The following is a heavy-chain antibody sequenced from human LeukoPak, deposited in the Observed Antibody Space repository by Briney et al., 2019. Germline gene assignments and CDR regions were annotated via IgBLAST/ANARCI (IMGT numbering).Heavy chain of an antibody. V-gene: IGHV4-39*07. CDR2: IYHSGNT. CDR3: ARDFVIAAAGFDY. CDR1: GGSISSSNYY. J-gene: IGHJ4*02. Sequence: SETLSLTCTVSGGSISSSNYYWGWIRQPPGKGLEWIGSIYHSGNTYYNPSLKSRVTISVDTSKNQFSLKLSSVTAADTAVYYCARDFVIAAAGFDYWGQGTLVTVSS. D-gene: IGHD6-13*01.